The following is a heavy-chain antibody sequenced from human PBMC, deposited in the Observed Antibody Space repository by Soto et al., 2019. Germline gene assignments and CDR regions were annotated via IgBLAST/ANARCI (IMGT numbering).Heavy chain of an antibody. Sequence: GESLKISCKGSGYSFTSYWIGWVLQMPGRGLEWMGIIYPGDSDTRYSPSFQGQVTISADKSTSAAYLQWSNLKASDTAIYYCARGRGGNAIDYWGQGTLVTVSS. V-gene: IGHV5-51*01. D-gene: IGHD2-15*01. CDR2: IYPGDSDT. J-gene: IGHJ4*02. CDR1: GYSFTSYW. CDR3: ARGRGGNAIDY.